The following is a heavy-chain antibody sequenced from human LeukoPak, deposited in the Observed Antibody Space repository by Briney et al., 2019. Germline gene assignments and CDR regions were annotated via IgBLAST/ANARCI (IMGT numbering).Heavy chain of an antibody. CDR3: ARVGGNSRKRYFDY. Sequence: SETLSLTCTVSGGSISSGSYYWSWIRQPAGKGLEWIGRIYTSGNTNYNPSLKSRVTISVDTSENQFSLKLSSVTAADTAVYYCARVGGNSRKRYFDYWGQGTLVTVSS. V-gene: IGHV4-61*02. D-gene: IGHD4-23*01. CDR2: IYTSGNT. J-gene: IGHJ4*02. CDR1: GGSISSGSYY.